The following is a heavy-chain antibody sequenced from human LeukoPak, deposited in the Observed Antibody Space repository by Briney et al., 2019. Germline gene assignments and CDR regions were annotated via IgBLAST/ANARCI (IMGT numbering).Heavy chain of an antibody. Sequence: SVKVSCRASGGTFTSYAISWVRQAPGQGLEWMGGIIPIFGTANYAQKFQGRVTITADKSTSTAYMELSSLRSEDTAVYYCATFREERYGSGYYFDCWGQGTLVTVSS. CDR3: ATFREERYGSGYYFDC. J-gene: IGHJ4*02. V-gene: IGHV1-69*06. CDR2: IIPIFGTA. D-gene: IGHD3-10*01. CDR1: GGTFTSYA.